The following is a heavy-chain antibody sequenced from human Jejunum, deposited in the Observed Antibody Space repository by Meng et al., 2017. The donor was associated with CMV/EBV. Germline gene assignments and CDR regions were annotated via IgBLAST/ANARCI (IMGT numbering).Heavy chain of an antibody. D-gene: IGHD6-6*01. Sequence: TSYGHSWVRQATGQGLEWMGWISTYNGDTDYAQKLQGRITVTTDTSTNTAYMDLRRLTSDDTAVYYCAREGEYSTSSEAASYFDYWGQGTLVTVSS. CDR2: ISTYNGDT. J-gene: IGHJ4*02. CDR1: TSYG. V-gene: IGHV1-18*01. CDR3: AREGEYSTSSEAASYFDY.